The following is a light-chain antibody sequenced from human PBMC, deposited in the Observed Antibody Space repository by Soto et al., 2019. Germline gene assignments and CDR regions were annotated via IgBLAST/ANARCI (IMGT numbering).Light chain of an antibody. CDR1: SSDVGAYRY. CDR3: SSYTSSTTYV. J-gene: IGLJ1*01. V-gene: IGLV2-14*01. Sequence: QSALAQPASVSGSAGQSITISCTGTSSDVGAYRYVSWYQQHPGKAPKLIIYDVSDRPSGISNRFSGSKSDNTASLTISGLQAEDEAEYYCSSYTSSTTYVFGTGTKVTVL. CDR2: DVS.